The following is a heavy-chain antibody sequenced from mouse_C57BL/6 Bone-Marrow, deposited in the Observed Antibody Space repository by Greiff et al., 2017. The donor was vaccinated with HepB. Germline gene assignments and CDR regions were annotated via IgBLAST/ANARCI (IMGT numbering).Heavy chain of an antibody. V-gene: IGHV14-1*01. D-gene: IGHD2-4*01. J-gene: IGHJ4*01. CDR2: IDPEDGDT. Sequence: VQLQQSGAELVRPGASVKLSCTASGFNIKDYYMHWVKQRPEQGLEWIGRIDPEDGDTEYAPTFQGKATMTADTSSNTAYRQLSRLTSEDTAVYYWTTCDYDGPYAMDYWGQGTSVTVSS. CDR1: GFNIKDYY. CDR3: TTCDYDGPYAMDY.